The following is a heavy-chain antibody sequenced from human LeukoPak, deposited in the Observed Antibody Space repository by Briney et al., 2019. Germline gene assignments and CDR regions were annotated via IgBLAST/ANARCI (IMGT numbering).Heavy chain of an antibody. V-gene: IGHV1-8*03. CDR3: ARGRGKGYCSGGSCSYYFDY. D-gene: IGHD2-15*01. CDR2: MNPNSGNT. CDR1: GYTFTSYD. J-gene: IGHJ4*02. Sequence: ASVKVSCKASGYTFTSYDINWVRQATGQGLEWMGWMNPNSGNTGYAQKFQGRITITRNTSISTAYMELSSLRSEDTAVYYCARGRGKGYCSGGSCSYYFDYWGQGTLVTVSS.